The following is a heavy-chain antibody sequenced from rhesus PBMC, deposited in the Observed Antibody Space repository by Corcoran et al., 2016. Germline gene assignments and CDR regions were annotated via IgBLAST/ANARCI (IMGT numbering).Heavy chain of an antibody. J-gene: IGHJ6*01. CDR2: IDGNSAGT. Sequence: QVQLQESGPGLVKPSETLSLTCTVSGGSISGYYWSWIRQPPGKGLEWIWNIDGNSAGTNYNPALKSRVTISKDTSKNQFSLKLSSVTAADTAVYYCARDGLDSWGRGVIVTVSS. CDR3: ARDGLDS. V-gene: IGHV4-81*01. CDR1: GGSISGYY.